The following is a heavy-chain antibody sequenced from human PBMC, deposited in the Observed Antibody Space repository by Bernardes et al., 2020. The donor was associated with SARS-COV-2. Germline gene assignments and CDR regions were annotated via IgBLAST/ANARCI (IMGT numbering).Heavy chain of an antibody. CDR2: ISPDSVYI. D-gene: IGHD3-3*01. V-gene: IGHV3-21*01. CDR3: ARHYFESGHYYRGLIGY. CDR1: EFTFSDYS. Sequence: GGSLRLSCAASEFTFSDYSMTWVRQAPGKGLEWVSSISPDSVYIYYADSVKGRFTISRDNAKNSLFLQMNSLRAEDTAVYYCARHYFESGHYYRGLIGYWGQGTLVTVSS. J-gene: IGHJ4*02.